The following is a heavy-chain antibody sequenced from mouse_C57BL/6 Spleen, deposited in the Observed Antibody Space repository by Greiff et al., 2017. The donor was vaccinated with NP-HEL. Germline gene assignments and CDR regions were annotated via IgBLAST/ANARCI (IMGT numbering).Heavy chain of an antibody. Sequence: VQRVESGAELVKPGASVKVSCKASGYTFTSYWMHWVKQRPGQGLEWIGRIHPSDSDTNYNQKFKGKATLTVDKSSSTAYMQLSSLTSEDSAVYYCAIERDTTASSEGYFDVWGTGTTVTVSS. V-gene: IGHV1-74*01. D-gene: IGHD1-2*01. CDR3: AIERDTTASSEGYFDV. CDR2: IHPSDSDT. J-gene: IGHJ1*03. CDR1: GYTFTSYW.